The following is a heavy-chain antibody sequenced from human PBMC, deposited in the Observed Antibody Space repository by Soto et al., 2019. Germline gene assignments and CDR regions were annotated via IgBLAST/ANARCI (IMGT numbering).Heavy chain of an antibody. CDR3: DCFYYDSSGYYSGDY. CDR1: GGSFSGYY. D-gene: IGHD3-22*01. V-gene: IGHV4-34*01. Sequence: SETLSLTCAVYGGSFSGYYWSWIRQPPGKGLEWIGEINHSGSTNYNPSLKSRVTISVDTSKNQFSLKLSSVTAADTAVYYCDCFYYDSSGYYSGDYWGQGTLVTVSS. J-gene: IGHJ4*02. CDR2: INHSGST.